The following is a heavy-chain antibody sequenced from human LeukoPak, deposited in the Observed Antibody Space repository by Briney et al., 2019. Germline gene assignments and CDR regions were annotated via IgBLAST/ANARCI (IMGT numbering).Heavy chain of an antibody. CDR1: GYTFTSYA. J-gene: IGHJ6*03. CDR3: ARGPIIDIAIVPAADEYYYMDV. CDR2: ISAYNGNT. D-gene: IGHD2-2*01. V-gene: IGHV1-18*01. Sequence: ASVKVSCKASGYTFTSYAITWVRQAPGQGLEWMGWISAYNGNTKYGQRLQGRVTMTTDTSTSTAYMELRSLRSDDTAVYYCARGPIIDIAIVPAADEYYYMDVWGKGTTVTVSS.